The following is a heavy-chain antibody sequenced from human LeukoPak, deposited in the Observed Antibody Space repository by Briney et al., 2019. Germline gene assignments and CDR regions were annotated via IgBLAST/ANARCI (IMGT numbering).Heavy chain of an antibody. V-gene: IGHV4-39*07. J-gene: IGHJ4*02. CDR1: GFTFSSYG. Sequence: LRLSCAASGFTFSSYGMHWVRQSPGKGLEWIGSIHYRGTTYYNPSLLSRGTISVDTSKNQFSLKLNSVTAADTAVYFCAREGSGYSTNFDYWGQGTLVTVSS. D-gene: IGHD3-3*01. CDR2: IHYRGTT. CDR3: AREGSGYSTNFDY.